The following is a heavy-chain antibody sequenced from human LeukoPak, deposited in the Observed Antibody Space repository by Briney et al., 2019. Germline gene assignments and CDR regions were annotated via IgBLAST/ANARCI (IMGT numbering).Heavy chain of an antibody. CDR1: GFTFSIYA. CDR2: VSHDGSTK. CDR3: ARDLPRGGVPYYYYYYGMDV. J-gene: IGHJ6*02. Sequence: GGSLRLSCAASGFTFSIYAIHWVRQAPGKGLEWVAVVSHDGSTKYYADSVKGRFTISRDNAKNPLYLQMNSLRAEDTAVYYCARDLPRGGVPYYYYYYGMDVWGQGTTVTVSS. D-gene: IGHD2-8*02. V-gene: IGHV3-30*04.